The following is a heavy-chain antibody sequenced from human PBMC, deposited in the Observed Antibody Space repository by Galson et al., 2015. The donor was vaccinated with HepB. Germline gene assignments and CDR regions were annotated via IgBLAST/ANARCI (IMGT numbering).Heavy chain of an antibody. CDR2: IRSKANSYAT. CDR1: GFTFSGSA. J-gene: IGHJ4*02. D-gene: IGHD6-19*01. CDR3: TRSRIAVAGTRPNRLEDFDY. V-gene: IGHV3-73*01. Sequence: SLRLSCAASGFTFSGSAMHWVRQASGKGLEWVGRIRSKANSYATAYAASVKGRFTISRDDSKNTAYLQMNSLKTEDTAVYYCTRSRIAVAGTRPNRLEDFDYWGQGTLVTVSS.